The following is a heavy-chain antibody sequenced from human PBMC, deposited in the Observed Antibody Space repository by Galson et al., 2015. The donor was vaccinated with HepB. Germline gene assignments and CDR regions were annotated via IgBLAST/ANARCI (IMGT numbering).Heavy chain of an antibody. J-gene: IGHJ3*02. CDR2: INAGSGNT. D-gene: IGHD3-22*01. Sequence: SVKVSCKASGYTFSNYVLHWVRQAPGQSLEWMGWINAGSGNTKYSQKFQGRVTITRDTSASTAYMELSSLRSEDTAVYYCARVATYYYDSKEAFDIWGQGTMVTVSS. V-gene: IGHV1-3*01. CDR3: ARVATYYYDSKEAFDI. CDR1: GYTFSNYV.